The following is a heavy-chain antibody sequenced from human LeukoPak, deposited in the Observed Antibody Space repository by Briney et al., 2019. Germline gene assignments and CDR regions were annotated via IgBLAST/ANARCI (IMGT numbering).Heavy chain of an antibody. D-gene: IGHD3-10*01. Sequence: GGSLRLSCAASGFTFDDYGMSWVRQAPGKGLEWVSGINWNGGSTGYADSVKGRFTISRDNAKNTLYLQMNSLRAEDTAVYYCARENVWFASDVWGKGTTVTVSS. CDR3: ARENVWFASDV. CDR2: INWNGGST. CDR1: GFTFDDYG. J-gene: IGHJ6*04. V-gene: IGHV3-20*04.